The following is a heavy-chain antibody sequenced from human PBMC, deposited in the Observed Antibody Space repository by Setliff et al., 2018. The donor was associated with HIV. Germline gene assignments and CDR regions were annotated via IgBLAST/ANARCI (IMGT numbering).Heavy chain of an antibody. CDR3: AREVPPNTGSYYKQY. D-gene: IGHD3-10*01. CDR2: ISAANGKK. V-gene: IGHV1-18*01. CDR1: GYTFSSYG. J-gene: IGHJ4*02. Sequence: ASVKVSCKASGYTFSSYGISWVRQTPGQGLEWMGWISAANGKKYYAPKVHDRITLTMDISTTTAHLQLRSLRSDDTAVYFCAREVPPNTGSYYKQYWGQGTLVTVSS.